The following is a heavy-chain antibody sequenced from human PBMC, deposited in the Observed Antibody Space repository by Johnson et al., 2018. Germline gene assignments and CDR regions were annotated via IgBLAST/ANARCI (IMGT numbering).Heavy chain of an antibody. CDR1: GFTVSSNY. CDR3: ASSRGEHRYFSGGSCYLGAFDI. CDR2: IYSGGST. D-gene: IGHD2-15*01. V-gene: IGHV3-66*02. J-gene: IGHJ3*02. Sequence: VQLVESGGGLVQPGGSLRLSCAASGFTVSSNYMSWVRQAPGKGLEWVSVIYSGGSTYYADSVKGRFTISRDNSKNTLYLQMNSLRAEDTAVYYCASSRGEHRYFSGGSCYLGAFDIWGQGTMVTVSS.